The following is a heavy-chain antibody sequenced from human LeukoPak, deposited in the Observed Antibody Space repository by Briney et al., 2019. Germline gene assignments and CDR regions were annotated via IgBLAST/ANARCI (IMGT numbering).Heavy chain of an antibody. CDR3: AKDTRPGIAAAGVLSSDY. D-gene: IGHD6-13*01. J-gene: IGHJ4*02. CDR2: ISWDGGST. CDR1: GFTFDDYT. V-gene: IGHV3-43*01. Sequence: GGSLRLSCAASGFTFDDYTMHWVRQAPGKGLEWVSLISWDGGSTYYADSVKGRFTISRDNSKNSLYLQMNSLRTEDTALYYCAKDTRPGIAAAGVLSSDYWGQGTLVTVSS.